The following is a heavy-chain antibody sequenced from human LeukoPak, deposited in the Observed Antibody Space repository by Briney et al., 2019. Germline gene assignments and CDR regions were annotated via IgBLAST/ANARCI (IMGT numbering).Heavy chain of an antibody. CDR2: ISPSGGST. Sequence: ASVKVSCKAFGYTFTRYYMHWVRQAPGQGPEWMGVISPSGGSTTYAQKFQGRVTMTRNTSISTAYMELSSLRSEDTAVYYCARGKTGIAVAGTLYYYYYMDVWGKGTTVTISS. V-gene: IGHV1-46*01. J-gene: IGHJ6*03. CDR1: GYTFTRYY. CDR3: ARGKTGIAVAGTLYYYYYMDV. D-gene: IGHD6-19*01.